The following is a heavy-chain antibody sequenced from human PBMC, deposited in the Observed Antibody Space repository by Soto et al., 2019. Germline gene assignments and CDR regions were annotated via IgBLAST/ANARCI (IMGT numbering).Heavy chain of an antibody. CDR2: ISAYNGNT. CDR1: GYTFTSYG. Sequence: QVRLVQSGAEVKKPGASVKVSCKASGYTFTSYGISWVRQAPGQGLEWMGWISAYNGNTNYAQKLQGRVTMTTDTSTSTAYMELRSLRSDDTAVDYCAREGVATATGYDDRMDVWGQGTTVTVSS. V-gene: IGHV1-18*01. J-gene: IGHJ6*02. D-gene: IGHD5-18*01. CDR3: AREGVATATGYDDRMDV.